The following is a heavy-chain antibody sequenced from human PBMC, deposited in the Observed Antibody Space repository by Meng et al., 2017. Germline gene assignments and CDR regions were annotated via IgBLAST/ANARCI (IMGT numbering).Heavy chain of an antibody. CDR2: ISWDGGST. J-gene: IGHJ4*02. V-gene: IGHV3-43D*03. CDR1: GFTFSSYG. CDR3: AKDYSSSWFRGFDY. Sequence: VQLVESGGGVVQPGRSLRLSCAASGFTFSSYGMHWVRQAPGKGLEWVSLISWDGGSTYYADSVKGRFTIYRDNSKNSLYLQMNSLRAEDTALYYCAKDYSSSWFRGFDYWGQGTLVTVSS. D-gene: IGHD6-13*01.